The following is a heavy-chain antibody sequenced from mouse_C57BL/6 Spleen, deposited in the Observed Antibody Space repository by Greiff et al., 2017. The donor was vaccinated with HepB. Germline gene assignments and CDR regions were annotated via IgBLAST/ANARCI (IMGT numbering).Heavy chain of an antibody. CDR2: IHPNSGST. Sequence: QVQLQQPGAELVKPGASVKLSCKASGYTFTSYWMHWVKQRPGQGLEWIGMIHPNSGSTNYNEKFKSKATLTVDKSSSTAYMQLSSLTSEDSAVYYCARDDYYGSSPSYFDVWGTGTTVTVSS. CDR1: GYTFTSYW. J-gene: IGHJ1*03. D-gene: IGHD1-1*01. CDR3: ARDDYYGSSPSYFDV. V-gene: IGHV1-64*01.